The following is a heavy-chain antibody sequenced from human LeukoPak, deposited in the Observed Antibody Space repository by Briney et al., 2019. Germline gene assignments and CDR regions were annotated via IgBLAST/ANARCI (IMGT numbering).Heavy chain of an antibody. Sequence: SETLSLTCTVSGGSISSYHWSWIRQPPGKGLEWIGYIYYSGSTNYNPSLKSRVTISVDTSKNQFSLKLSSVTAADTAVYYCARQPITTWFGEFLDYWGQGTLVTVSP. CDR2: IYYSGST. CDR3: ARQPITTWFGEFLDY. CDR1: GGSISSYH. J-gene: IGHJ4*02. V-gene: IGHV4-59*01. D-gene: IGHD3-10*01.